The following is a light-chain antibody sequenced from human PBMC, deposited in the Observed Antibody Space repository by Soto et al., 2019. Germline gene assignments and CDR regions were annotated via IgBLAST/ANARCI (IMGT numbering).Light chain of an antibody. CDR1: QSVSSN. CDR3: QQYYDWPLT. CDR2: GAS. Sequence: EIVMTQSPATLSVSPGERATLSCRASQSVSSNLAWYQQKPGQAPRLLIYGASARATGIPARFSGSGSGTEFNLTISSLQSEDFAVYYCQQYYDWPLTFGGGTKVDI. V-gene: IGKV3-15*01. J-gene: IGKJ4*01.